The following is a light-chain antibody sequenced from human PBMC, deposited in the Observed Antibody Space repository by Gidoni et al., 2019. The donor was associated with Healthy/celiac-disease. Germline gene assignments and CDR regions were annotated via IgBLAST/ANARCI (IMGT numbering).Light chain of an antibody. Sequence: DIQMTQPPSSLSASVGDRVTITCRASQTISSYLNWYQQKPGKDPKLLIYAASSLQSGVPSRFSGSGSGTDFTLTISSLQPEDFATYYCQQSYSTPWTFGQGTKLEIK. J-gene: IGKJ2*01. CDR1: QTISSY. CDR2: AAS. V-gene: IGKV1-39*01. CDR3: QQSYSTPWT.